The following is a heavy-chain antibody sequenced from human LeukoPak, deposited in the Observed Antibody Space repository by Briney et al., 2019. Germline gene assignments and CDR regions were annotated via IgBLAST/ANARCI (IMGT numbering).Heavy chain of an antibody. J-gene: IGHJ4*02. CDR1: GGSFSGHY. Sequence: PSETLSLTCAVYGGSFSGHYWSWIRQPPGKGLEWIGEINHSGSTNYNPSLKSRVTISVDTSKNQFSLKLSSVTAADTAVYYCATTRSSGLDYWGQGTLVTVSS. CDR2: INHSGST. D-gene: IGHD3-22*01. CDR3: ATTRSSGLDY. V-gene: IGHV4-34*01.